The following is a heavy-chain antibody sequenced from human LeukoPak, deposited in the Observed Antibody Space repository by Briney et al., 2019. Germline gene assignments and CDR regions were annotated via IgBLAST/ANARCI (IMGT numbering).Heavy chain of an antibody. D-gene: IGHD3-22*01. CDR1: GLTFRSYG. Sequence: GGSLRLSCIASGLTFRSYGMHWVRQAPGKGLEWLSFIRHDGSVQYYGDAVKGRFTISRDNVQNTLFLQMNSLRPEDTALYYCAKGGHRYDSSAFYSGVDAFDLWGQGTMVIVSS. J-gene: IGHJ3*01. V-gene: IGHV3-30*02. CDR2: IRHDGSVQ. CDR3: AKGGHRYDSSAFYSGVDAFDL.